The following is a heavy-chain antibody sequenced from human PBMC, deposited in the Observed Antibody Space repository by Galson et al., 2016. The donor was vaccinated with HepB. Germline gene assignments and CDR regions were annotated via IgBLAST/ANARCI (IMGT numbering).Heavy chain of an antibody. Sequence: SLRLSCAASGLTFSSYAMHWVRQAPGKGLEYVSGISSNGGSTYDADFVNNRFIISRDNAKNSLYLQINGLRDEDTAVYYCARQGSGSYVGYFDYWGQGTQVTVSS. V-gene: IGHV3-64*04. CDR2: ISSNGGST. CDR3: ARQGSGSYVGYFDY. D-gene: IGHD1-26*01. J-gene: IGHJ4*02. CDR1: GLTFSSYA.